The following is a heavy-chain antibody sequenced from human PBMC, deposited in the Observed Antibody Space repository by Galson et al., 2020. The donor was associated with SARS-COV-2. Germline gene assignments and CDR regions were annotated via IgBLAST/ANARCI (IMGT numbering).Heavy chain of an antibody. D-gene: IGHD2-21*01. CDR1: GFTFSMYW. Sequence: GESLKISCAVSGFTFSMYWMHWVRQAPGGGLVWVSRINTDGSITTYADSVKGRFTISRDNAKNLVYLQMNSLRAEDTAVYVCARPTYCVGDCDSGGRDRNFDYWGQGTLVTVSS. V-gene: IGHV3-74*03. J-gene: IGHJ4*02. CDR2: INTDGSIT. CDR3: ARPTYCVGDCDSGGRDRNFDY.